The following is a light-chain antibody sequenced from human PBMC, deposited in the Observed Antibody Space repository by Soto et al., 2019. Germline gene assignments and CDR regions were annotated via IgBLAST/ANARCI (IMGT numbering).Light chain of an antibody. CDR2: DST. J-gene: IGKJ5*01. V-gene: IGKV3-11*01. Sequence: EVLLTQSPVTLSLSPGERASLSCGASQFLSIYLAWYQQIPGQPPRLLIYDSTNRATGIPARFSGSRSGTDFTLTISSVEPEDFAMYYCHQRNQFGQGTRLEI. CDR1: QFLSIY. CDR3: HQRNQ.